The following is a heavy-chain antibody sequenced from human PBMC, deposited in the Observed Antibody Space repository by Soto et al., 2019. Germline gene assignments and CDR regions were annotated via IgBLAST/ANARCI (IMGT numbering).Heavy chain of an antibody. CDR1: GFSFTSYG. D-gene: IGHD3-3*01. V-gene: IGHV1-18*04. J-gene: IGHJ4*02. CDR2: ITAENGNT. Sequence: GASVKVSCKASGFSFTSYGITWVRQAPGQGPEWLGWITAENGNTNYAQKFQGRATLTTDRATNTAYMELRGLMSDDTALYYCARVVLEWLPTSGFDFWGQGTLVTVSS. CDR3: ARVVLEWLPTSGFDF.